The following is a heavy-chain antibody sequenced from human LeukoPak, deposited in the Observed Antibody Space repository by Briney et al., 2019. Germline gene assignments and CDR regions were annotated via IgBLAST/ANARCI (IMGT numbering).Heavy chain of an antibody. CDR2: INPNSGGT. Sequence: GASVKVSCKASGYTFTGYYILWVRQAPGQGHEWMGWINPNSGGTNYAQKFQGRVTMTRDTSISTAYMELSRLRSDDTAVYYCARVLERHFDYWGQGTLVTVPS. J-gene: IGHJ4*02. CDR3: ARVLERHFDY. V-gene: IGHV1-2*02. D-gene: IGHD1-1*01. CDR1: GYTFTGYY.